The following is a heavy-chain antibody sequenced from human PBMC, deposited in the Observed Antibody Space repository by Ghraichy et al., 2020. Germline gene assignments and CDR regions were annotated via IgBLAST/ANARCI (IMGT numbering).Heavy chain of an antibody. D-gene: IGHD3-9*01. CDR1: GFSLSTSGVA. J-gene: IGHJ4*02. V-gene: IGHV2-5*02. Sequence: SCPTLVKPTQTLTLTCTFSGFSLSTSGVAVDWIRQPPQKALEWLALIYWDDDKRYSPSLKSRLTITKDTSKNQVVLTMTNMDPVDTATYYCAHTGTVAAGRYYLDYWGQGTLVTVSS. CDR3: AHTGTVAAGRYYLDY. CDR2: IYWDDDK.